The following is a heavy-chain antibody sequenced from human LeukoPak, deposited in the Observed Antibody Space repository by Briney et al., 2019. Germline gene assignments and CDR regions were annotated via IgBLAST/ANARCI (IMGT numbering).Heavy chain of an antibody. CDR1: GYSISNGYY. V-gene: IGHV4-38-2*02. Sequence: SETLSLTCIVSGYSISNGYYWGWIRQPPGKGLEWIGSIYHSGSTYYNPSLKNRVTISVDTSRNQFSLKLSSVTAADTAVYYCILRLGERSYYMDVWGKGTTVTVSS. D-gene: IGHD3-16*01. CDR3: ILRLGERSYYMDV. CDR2: IYHSGST. J-gene: IGHJ6*03.